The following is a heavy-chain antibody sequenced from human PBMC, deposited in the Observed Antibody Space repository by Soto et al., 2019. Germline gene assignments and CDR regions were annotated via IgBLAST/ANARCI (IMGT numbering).Heavy chain of an antibody. CDR3: ARVRGYSGYDFGFNWFDH. V-gene: IGHV4-59*01. CDR1: GCSISSYY. D-gene: IGHD5-12*01. Sequence: TXETLSLTCTVSGCSISSYYWSWIRQPPGKGLEWIGYIYYSGSTNYNPSLKSRVTISVDTSKNQFSLKLSSVTAADTAVYYCARVRGYSGYDFGFNWFDHWGQGTLVTVSS. CDR2: IYYSGST. J-gene: IGHJ5*02.